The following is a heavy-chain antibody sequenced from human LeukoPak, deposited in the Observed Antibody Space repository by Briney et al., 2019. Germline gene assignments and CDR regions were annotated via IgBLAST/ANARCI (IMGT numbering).Heavy chain of an antibody. D-gene: IGHD3-16*01. V-gene: IGHV4-34*01. CDR3: ARATFRARRAAWFDP. J-gene: IGHJ5*02. CDR2: INHSGGT. Sequence: SETLSLTCNVSGVSFNGYSWTWIRQPPGKGLEWIGEINHSGGTTYSPSLKSRAIISMDTSKNQFSLRLNSVTAADTGVYYCARATFRARRAAWFDPWGQGTLATVSS. CDR1: GVSFNGYS.